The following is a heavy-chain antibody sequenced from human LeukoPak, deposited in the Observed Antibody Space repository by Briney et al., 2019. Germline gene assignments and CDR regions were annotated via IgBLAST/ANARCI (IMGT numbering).Heavy chain of an antibody. Sequence: SXFTFXSYSMNXVRQAPGKGLEWVSSISSSSSYIYYADSVKGRFTISRDNAKNSLYLQMNSLRAEDTAVYYCARGGIVVVTYAFDIWGQGTMVTVSS. CDR1: XFTFXSYS. CDR3: ARGGIVVVTYAFDI. D-gene: IGHD2-21*02. CDR2: ISSSSSYI. V-gene: IGHV3-21*01. J-gene: IGHJ3*02.